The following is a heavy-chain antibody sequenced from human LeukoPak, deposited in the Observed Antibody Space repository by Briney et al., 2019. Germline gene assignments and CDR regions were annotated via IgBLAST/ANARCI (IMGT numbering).Heavy chain of an antibody. CDR3: AREIRYYYDSSGPKGNWFDP. CDR2: IRYDGSNK. D-gene: IGHD3-22*01. Sequence: QAGGSLRLSCAASGFTFSSYGMHWVRQAPGKGLEWVAFIRYDGSNKYYADSVKGRFTISRDNSKNTLYLQMNSLRAEDTAVYYCAREIRYYYDSSGPKGNWFDPWGQGTLVTVSS. J-gene: IGHJ5*02. CDR1: GFTFSSYG. V-gene: IGHV3-30*02.